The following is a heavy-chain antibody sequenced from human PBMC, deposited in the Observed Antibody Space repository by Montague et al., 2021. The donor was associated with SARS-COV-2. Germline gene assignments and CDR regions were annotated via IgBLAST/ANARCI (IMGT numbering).Heavy chain of an antibody. CDR1: GGSISSSNW. CDR3: ASRGAGWFGSNPERLDY. Sequence: SETLSLTCAVSGGSISSSNWWSWVRQPPGKGLEWIGEIYHSGSTNYNPSLKSRVTISVDKSKNQFSLKLSSVTAADTAVYYRASRGAGWFGSNPERLDYWGQGTLVTVSS. D-gene: IGHD3-10*01. V-gene: IGHV4-4*02. J-gene: IGHJ4*02. CDR2: IYHSGST.